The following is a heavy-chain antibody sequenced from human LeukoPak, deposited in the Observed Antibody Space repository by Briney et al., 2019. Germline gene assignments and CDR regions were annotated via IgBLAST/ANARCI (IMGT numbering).Heavy chain of an antibody. Sequence: SETLSLTCTVSGGSISNYYWSWIRQPPGKGLEWIGYIYHSGSTNYNPSLKSRVTISVDTSKNQFSLKLSSVTAADTAVYYCARPAAGNWYFDLWGRGTLVTVSS. CDR3: ARPAAGNWYFDL. CDR2: IYHSGST. CDR1: GGSISNYY. D-gene: IGHD6-13*01. V-gene: IGHV4-59*12. J-gene: IGHJ2*01.